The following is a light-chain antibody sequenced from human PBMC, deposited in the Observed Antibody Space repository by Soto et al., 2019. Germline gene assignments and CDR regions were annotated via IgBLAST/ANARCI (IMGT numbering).Light chain of an antibody. V-gene: IGKV3-11*01. J-gene: IGKJ5*01. CDR2: GAS. Sequence: EIVLTQSPPTLSLSPGERATLSCRASENVVNYLVWYQQKPGQSPRLLIYGASNRATGIPARFSGSGSGTDFTLTISSLEPEDFAVYYCQQRKNWPLTFGQGTRLEIK. CDR3: QQRKNWPLT. CDR1: ENVVNY.